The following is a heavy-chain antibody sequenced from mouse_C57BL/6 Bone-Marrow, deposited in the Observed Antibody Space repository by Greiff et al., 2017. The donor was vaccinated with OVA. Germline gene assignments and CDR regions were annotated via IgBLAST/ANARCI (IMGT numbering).Heavy chain of an antibody. J-gene: IGHJ2*01. Sequence: VKLVESGGGLVQPGGSLSLSCAASGFTFTDYYMSWVRQPPGKALEWLGFIRNKANGYTTEYSASVKGRFTISRDNSQSILYLQMNALRAEDSATYYCARAYDYDGGYYFDYWGQGTTLTVSS. CDR3: ARAYDYDGGYYFDY. D-gene: IGHD2-4*01. CDR1: GFTFTDYY. CDR2: IRNKANGYTT. V-gene: IGHV7-3*01.